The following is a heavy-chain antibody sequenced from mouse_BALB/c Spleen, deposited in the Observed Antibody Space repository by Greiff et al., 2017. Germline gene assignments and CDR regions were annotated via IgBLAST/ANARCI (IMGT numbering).Heavy chain of an antibody. D-gene: IGHD1-1*01. J-gene: IGHJ4*01. Sequence: VQLQQSGAELARPGASVKLSCKASGYTFTSYWMQWVKQRPGQGLEWIGAIYPGDGDTRYTQKFKGKATLTADKSSSTAYMQLSSLASEDSAVYYCDFYYGRAMDYWGQGTSVTVSS. V-gene: IGHV1-87*01. CDR1: GYTFTSYW. CDR3: DFYYGRAMDY. CDR2: IYPGDGDT.